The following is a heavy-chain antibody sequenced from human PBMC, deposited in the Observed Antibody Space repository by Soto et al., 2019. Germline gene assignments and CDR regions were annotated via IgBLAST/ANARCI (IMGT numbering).Heavy chain of an antibody. CDR3: ARVRVAYYDILTGQRSEYNWFEP. J-gene: IGHJ5*02. V-gene: IGHV1-69*02. CDR1: VENFSSYT. CDR2: IIPILGIA. Sequence: ALVKVSCKRSVENFSSYTIRWVQQDPGQGLEWMGRIIPILGIANYAQKFQGRVTITADKSTSTAYMELSSLRSEDTAVYYCARVRVAYYDILTGQRSEYNWFEPWGQGTLVTVSS. D-gene: IGHD3-9*01.